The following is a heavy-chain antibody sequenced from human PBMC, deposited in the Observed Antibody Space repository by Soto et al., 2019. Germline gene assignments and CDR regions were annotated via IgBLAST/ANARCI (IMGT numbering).Heavy chain of an antibody. Sequence: XXSLSLSFAASGFTFSSYWMHWVRQAPGKGLVWVARIKSDWSGTIYADSVKGRLTISRDNARNTLYLQMNSLRADDTAVYYCAREAPSGSYYFDYWGQGTLVTVSS. CDR2: IKSDWSGT. V-gene: IGHV3-74*01. CDR1: GFTFSSYW. J-gene: IGHJ4*02. D-gene: IGHD1-26*01. CDR3: AREAPSGSYYFDY.